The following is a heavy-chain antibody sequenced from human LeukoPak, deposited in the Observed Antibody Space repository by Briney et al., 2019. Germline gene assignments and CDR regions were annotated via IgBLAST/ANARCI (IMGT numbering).Heavy chain of an antibody. V-gene: IGHV3-23*01. CDR2: ISGSGGST. CDR3: ARDLVKYQLLWGAFDI. CDR1: GFTFSSYA. D-gene: IGHD2-2*01. J-gene: IGHJ3*02. Sequence: GGSLRLSCAASGFTFSSYAMSWVRQAPGKGLEWVSAISGSGGSTYYADSVKGRFTISRDNSKNTLYLQMNSLRAEDTAVYYCARDLVKYQLLWGAFDIWGQGTMVTVSS.